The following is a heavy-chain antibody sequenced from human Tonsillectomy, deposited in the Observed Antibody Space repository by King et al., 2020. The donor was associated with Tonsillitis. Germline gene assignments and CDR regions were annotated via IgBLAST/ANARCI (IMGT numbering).Heavy chain of an antibody. V-gene: IGHV3-21*01. D-gene: IGHD1-26*01. CDR3: ARGEWELLLDY. CDR1: GFTFSSYR. J-gene: IGHJ4*02. CDR2: ITSSSIYI. Sequence: VQLVESGGGLVKPGGSLRLSCAASGFTFSSYRRNWVRQAPGKGLEWVSSITSSSIYIYYADSVKGRFTISRDNAKNSLYLQMNSLRAEDTAVYYCARGEWELLLDYWGQGTLVTVSS.